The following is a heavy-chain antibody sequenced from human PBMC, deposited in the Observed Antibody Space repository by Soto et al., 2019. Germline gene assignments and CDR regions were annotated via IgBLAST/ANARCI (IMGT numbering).Heavy chain of an antibody. V-gene: IGHV1-18*01. CDR1: GYTFTSYG. CDR3: ARWRYGDY. D-gene: IGHD1-1*01. CDR2: ISAHNGNT. Sequence: QVHLVQSGAEVKKPGASVKVSCKGSGYTFTSYGITWVRQAPGQGLECMGWISAHNGNTDYAQRLQGRVTVTRDTSTSTAYMELRSRRSYNTAVYYCARWRYGDYWGQGALVTVSS. J-gene: IGHJ4*02.